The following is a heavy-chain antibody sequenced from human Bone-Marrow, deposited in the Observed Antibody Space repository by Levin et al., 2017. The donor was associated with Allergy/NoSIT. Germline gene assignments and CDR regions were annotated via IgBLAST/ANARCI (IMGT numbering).Heavy chain of an antibody. V-gene: IGHV3-23*01. CDR1: GFAFSNYA. CDR3: ARDGVGTAAGTP. Sequence: GGSLRLSCAASGFAFSNYALSWVRQPPGKGLEWVSTITSNAESTYSADSVKGRFTISRDNSRNTLYLQMNSLRAEDTAVYYCARDGVGTAAGTPWGQGTLVTVSS. CDR2: ITSNAEST. D-gene: IGHD6-13*01. J-gene: IGHJ4*02.